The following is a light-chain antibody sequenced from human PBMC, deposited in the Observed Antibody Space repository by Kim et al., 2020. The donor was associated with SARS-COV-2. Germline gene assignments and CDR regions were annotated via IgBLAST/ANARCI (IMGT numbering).Light chain of an antibody. J-gene: IGLJ3*02. Sequence: GKSITISCTGTRSDIAAYNLVSWYQQHPGEAPKVIIYDVDNRPSGVSSRFSGSKSGTTASLTISEVQAEDEADYYCSSFRSGNTLLFGGGTQLTVL. V-gene: IGLV2-14*04. CDR3: SSFRSGNTLL. CDR1: RSDIAAYNL. CDR2: DVD.